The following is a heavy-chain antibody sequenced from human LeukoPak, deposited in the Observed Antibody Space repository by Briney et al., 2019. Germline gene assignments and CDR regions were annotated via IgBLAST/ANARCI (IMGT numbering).Heavy chain of an antibody. J-gene: IGHJ5*02. CDR3: ARDVDRYYDRTFDP. V-gene: IGHV4-61*01. Sequence: PSETLSLTCTVSGGSFSSGSYYWSWIRQPPGKGLEWIGYIYYSGSTYYNPSLKSRVTISVDTSKNQFSLKLSSVTAADTAVYYCARDVDRYYDRTFDPWGQGTLVTVSS. D-gene: IGHD3-3*01. CDR2: IYYSGST. CDR1: GGSFSSGSYY.